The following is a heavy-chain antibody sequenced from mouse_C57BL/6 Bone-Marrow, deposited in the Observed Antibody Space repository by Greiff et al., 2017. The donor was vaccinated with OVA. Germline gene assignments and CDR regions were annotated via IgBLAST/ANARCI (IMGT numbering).Heavy chain of an antibody. CDR1: GFTFSDYY. D-gene: IGHD2-4*01. J-gene: IGHJ1*03. CDR2: INYDGSST. Sequence: DVKLVESEGGLVQPGSSMKLSCTASGFTFSDYYMAWVRQVPEKGLEWVANINYDGSSTYYLDSLKSRFIISRDNAKNILYLQMSSLKSEDTATYYCAREYDYDGYWYFDVWGTGTTVTVSS. V-gene: IGHV5-16*01. CDR3: AREYDYDGYWYFDV.